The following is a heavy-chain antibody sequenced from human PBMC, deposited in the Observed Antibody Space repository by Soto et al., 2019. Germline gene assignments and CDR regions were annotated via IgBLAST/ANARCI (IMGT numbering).Heavy chain of an antibody. J-gene: IGHJ5*02. Sequence: EIQLMQSGGGLARPGGSLRLSCAASGFSFSGYWMSWVRQAPGKGPEWVANIKEDGTEQHYVDSVKGRFTISRDNSENSLLLQMNNLRAEDSAIYYCAITTSTVSYWFDPWGPGTQVTVSS. CDR3: AITTSTVSYWFDP. CDR1: GFSFSGYW. V-gene: IGHV3-7*03. D-gene: IGHD4-4*01. CDR2: IKEDGTEQ.